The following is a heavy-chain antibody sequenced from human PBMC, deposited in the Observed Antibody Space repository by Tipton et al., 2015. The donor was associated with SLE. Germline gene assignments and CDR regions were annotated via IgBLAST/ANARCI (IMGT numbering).Heavy chain of an antibody. J-gene: IGHJ4*02. CDR1: GYTFSTYW. V-gene: IGHV5-51*03. CDR3: AAAGERLY. D-gene: IGHD3-10*01. CDR2: IYPGDSDT. Sequence: VQLVQSGAEVKKPGESLRISCKASGYTFSTYWIGWVRQMPGKGLEWMGIIYPGDSDTRYSPSFQGQVTVSVDGSISTAYLQWSSLEASDTAMYYCAAAGERLYWGQGTLVTVSS.